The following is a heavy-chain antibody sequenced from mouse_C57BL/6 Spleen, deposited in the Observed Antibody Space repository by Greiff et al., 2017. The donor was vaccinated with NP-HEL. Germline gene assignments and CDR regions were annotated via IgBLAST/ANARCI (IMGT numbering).Heavy chain of an antibody. CDR3: ARVTGGYFDV. V-gene: IGHV1-54*01. Sequence: VQLQQSGAELVRPGTSVKVSCKASGYAFTNYLIEWVKQRPGQGLEWIGVINPGSGGTNYNEKFKGKATLTADKSSSTAYMQLSSLTSEDSAVYFCARVTGGYFDVWGTGTTVTVSS. CDR2: INPGSGGT. D-gene: IGHD2-12*01. CDR1: GYAFTNYL. J-gene: IGHJ1*03.